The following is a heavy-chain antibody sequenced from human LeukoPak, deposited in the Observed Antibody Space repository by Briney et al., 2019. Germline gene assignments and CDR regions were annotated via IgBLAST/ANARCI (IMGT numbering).Heavy chain of an antibody. CDR3: ARGRRFGELSHPTYYFDY. J-gene: IGHJ4*02. V-gene: IGHV5-51*01. Sequence: GESLKISCKGSGYSFTSYWIGWVRQMPGKGLEWMGIIYPGDSDTRYSPSFQGQVTISADRSISTAYLQWSSLKASDTAVYYCARGRRFGELSHPTYYFDYWGQGTQVTVSS. CDR1: GYSFTSYW. CDR2: IYPGDSDT. D-gene: IGHD3-10*01.